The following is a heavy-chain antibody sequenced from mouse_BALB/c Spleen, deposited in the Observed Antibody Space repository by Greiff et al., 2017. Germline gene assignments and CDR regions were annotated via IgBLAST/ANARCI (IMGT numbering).Heavy chain of an antibody. V-gene: IGHV5-6-5*01. Sequence: DVMLVESGGGLVKPGGSLKLSCAASGFTFSSYAMSWVRQTPEKRLEWVASISSGGSTYYPDSVKGRFTISRDNARNILYLQMSSLRSEDTAMYYCVREGYYYGSTWYFDVWGAGTTVTVSS. J-gene: IGHJ1*01. CDR2: ISSGGST. D-gene: IGHD1-1*01. CDR3: VREGYYYGSTWYFDV. CDR1: GFTFSSYA.